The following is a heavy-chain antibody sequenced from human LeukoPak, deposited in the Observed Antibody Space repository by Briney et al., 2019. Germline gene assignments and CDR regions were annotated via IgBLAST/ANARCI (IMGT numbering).Heavy chain of an antibody. CDR3: ARQPEGVRGSLDYFDY. CDR2: IYYSGST. D-gene: IGHD3-16*01. CDR1: GGSISSSSYY. V-gene: IGHV4-39*01. Sequence: SETLSLTCTVSGGSISSSSYYWGWIRQPPGKGLEWIGSIYYSGSTYYNPSLKSRVTISVDTSKNQFSLKLSSVTAADTAVYYCARQPEGVRGSLDYFDYWGQGTLVTVSS. J-gene: IGHJ4*02.